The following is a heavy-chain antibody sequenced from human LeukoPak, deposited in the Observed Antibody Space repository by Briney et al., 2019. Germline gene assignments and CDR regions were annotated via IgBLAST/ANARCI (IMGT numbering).Heavy chain of an antibody. D-gene: IGHD3-22*01. Sequence: ASVKVSCKASGYIFTSYFMHWVRQAPGQGLEWMGWINPNSGGTNYTQKFQGRVTMTRDTSISTAYMELSRLRSDDTAVYYCARDSGMDYYDSSGYYYVLLRNWGQGTLITVSS. CDR3: ARDSGMDYYDSSGYYYVLLRN. CDR2: INPNSGGT. CDR1: GYIFTSYF. J-gene: IGHJ4*02. V-gene: IGHV1-2*02.